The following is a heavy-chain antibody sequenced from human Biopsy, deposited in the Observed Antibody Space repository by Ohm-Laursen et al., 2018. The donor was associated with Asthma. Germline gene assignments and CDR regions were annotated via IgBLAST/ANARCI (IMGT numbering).Heavy chain of an antibody. D-gene: IGHD6-13*01. J-gene: IGHJ5*02. CDR3: ARGQKSAGDRWFDP. Sequence: ASVKVSCKASGYPFIGYHIHWMRQAPGQGLEWMGRINPNSGATNYAQKFQGRVTMARDTSISTAYMEVGRLRSDDTAVYYCARGQKSAGDRWFDPWGQGTLVTVSS. CDR2: INPNSGAT. CDR1: GYPFIGYH. V-gene: IGHV1-2*06.